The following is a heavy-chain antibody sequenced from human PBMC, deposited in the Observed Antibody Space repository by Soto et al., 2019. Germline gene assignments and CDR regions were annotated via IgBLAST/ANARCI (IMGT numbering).Heavy chain of an antibody. CDR1: GFTFSRYW. J-gene: IGHJ6*02. Sequence: TGGSLRLSCAASGFTFSRYWMSWVRQAPGKGLEWVANIKGDGSEKYYVDSVKGRFTISRDNSKNTLYLQMNSLRAEDTAVYYCARENYVWGIYRVPDDHYYYYGMDVWGQGTTVTVSS. CDR3: ARENYVWGIYRVPDDHYYYYGMDV. V-gene: IGHV3-7*01. D-gene: IGHD3-16*02. CDR2: IKGDGSEK.